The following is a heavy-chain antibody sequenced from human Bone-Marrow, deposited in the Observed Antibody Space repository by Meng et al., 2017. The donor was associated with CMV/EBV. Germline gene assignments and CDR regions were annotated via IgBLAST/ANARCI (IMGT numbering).Heavy chain of an antibody. D-gene: IGHD2-2*01. V-gene: IGHV1-69*10. J-gene: IGHJ6*02. CDR3: ASRYCSSTSCQPYYYYYGMDV. CDR2: IIPILGIA. CDR1: GGTFSSYA. Sequence: SVKVSCKASGGTFSSYAISWVRQDIGQGLEWMGGIIPILGIANYAQKSQGRVTITADNSTSTAYKVLSSLRTEDTAVYYCASRYCSSTSCQPYYYYYGMDVWGQGTMVTVSS.